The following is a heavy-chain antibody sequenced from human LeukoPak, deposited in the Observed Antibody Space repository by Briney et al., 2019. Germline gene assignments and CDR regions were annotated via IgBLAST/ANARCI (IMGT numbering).Heavy chain of an antibody. CDR3: PSSSKSGSSWKYYFDY. CDR2: ISAYNGNT. J-gene: IGHJ4*02. Sequence: AAVKVAFKASVYTFTSYGISWVRQAPVQGLEWMGWISAYNGNTNYAQTLQRRVTMHTDTSTSKAYMQLRSQRYDDTAVYYCPSSSKSGSSWKYYFDYWGQGPLVTVSS. D-gene: IGHD1-26*01. V-gene: IGHV1-18*01. CDR1: VYTFTSYG.